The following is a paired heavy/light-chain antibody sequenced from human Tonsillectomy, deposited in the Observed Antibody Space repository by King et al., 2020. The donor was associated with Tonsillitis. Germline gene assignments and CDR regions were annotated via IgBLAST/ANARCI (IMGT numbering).Heavy chain of an antibody. J-gene: IGHJ3*02. CDR3: ARIRMAADGSGAFDI. CDR2: ISSDSAYI. V-gene: IGHV3-21*06. CDR1: GVTFSTYS. Sequence: EMQLVESGGGLVKPGGSLRLSCEASGVTFSTYSMNWVRQAPGKGLEWVSSISSDSAYIYYADLMKGRFTISRDNAKNSLYLQMNGLRAEDTAVYYCARIRMAADGSGAFDIWGQGTMVTVSS. D-gene: IGHD6-13*01.
Light chain of an antibody. Sequence: DIQMTQSPSSLSASVGDRVTITCQASQDITNSLNWYQQKSGKAPKLLICDASNLETGVPSRFSGSGSGTDFTFTISSLQPEDVATYYCQQLDSLPFTFGPGTKVNIK. V-gene: IGKV1-33*01. CDR3: QQLDSLPFT. CDR2: DAS. CDR1: QDITNS. J-gene: IGKJ3*01.